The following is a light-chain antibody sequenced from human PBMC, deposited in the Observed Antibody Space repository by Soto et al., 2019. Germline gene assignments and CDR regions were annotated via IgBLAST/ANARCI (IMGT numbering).Light chain of an antibody. CDR3: QQRGNWPPT. Sequence: EVVLTQSPATLSLSPGARATLSCRASQSLSSYLAWYQQKPGQAPRLLIYDASNRATDIPARFSGSGSGTDFTLTISSLEPEDFAVYFCQQRGNWPPTFGPGTKVDIK. CDR1: QSLSSY. V-gene: IGKV3-11*01. CDR2: DAS. J-gene: IGKJ3*01.